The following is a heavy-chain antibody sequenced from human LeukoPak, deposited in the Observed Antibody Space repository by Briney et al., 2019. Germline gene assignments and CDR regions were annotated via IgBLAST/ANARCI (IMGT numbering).Heavy chain of an antibody. D-gene: IGHD2-2*01. CDR2: ISAYNGNT. CDR3: ARVDCSSTSCYVGDY. V-gene: IGHV1-18*01. Sequence: ASVTVSCTASGYTFTSYGISWVRQAPGQGLEWMGWISAYNGNTNYAQKLQGRVTMTTDTSTSTAYMELRSLRSDDTAVYYCARVDCSSTSCYVGDYWGQGTLATVSS. CDR1: GYTFTSYG. J-gene: IGHJ4*02.